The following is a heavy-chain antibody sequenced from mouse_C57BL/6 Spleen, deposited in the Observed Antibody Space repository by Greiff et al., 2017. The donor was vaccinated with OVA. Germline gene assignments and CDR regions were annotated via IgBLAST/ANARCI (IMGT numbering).Heavy chain of an antibody. V-gene: IGHV5-17*01. CDR1: GFTFSDYG. CDR2: ISSGSSTI. CDR3: ARRTGTRYYFDY. J-gene: IGHJ2*01. Sequence: EVQLVESGGGLVKPGGSLKLSCAASGFTFSDYGMHWVRQAPEKGLEWVAYISSGSSTIYYADTVKGRFTISRDNAKNTLFLQMTSLRSEDTAMYYCARRTGTRYYFDYWGQGSTLTVSS. D-gene: IGHD4-1*01.